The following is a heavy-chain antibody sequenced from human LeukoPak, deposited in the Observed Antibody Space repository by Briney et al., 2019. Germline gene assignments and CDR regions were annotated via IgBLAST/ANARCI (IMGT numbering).Heavy chain of an antibody. CDR2: IYYSGRT. V-gene: IGHV4-39*07. Sequence: SETLSLTCTVSGGSISSSPYYWGWIRQPPGKGLEWIASIYYSGRTYYNPSLKSRVTISVDTSKNQFSLRLNSVTAADAAVYYCATLFFDTLAAYYNRWGQGTLVAVSS. CDR1: GGSISSSPYY. J-gene: IGHJ4*02. CDR3: ATLFFDTLAAYYNR. D-gene: IGHD3-9*01.